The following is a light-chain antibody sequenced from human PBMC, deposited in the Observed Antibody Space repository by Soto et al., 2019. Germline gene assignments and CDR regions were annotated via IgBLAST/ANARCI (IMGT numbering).Light chain of an antibody. CDR3: QQYGSLPRT. Sequence: DTVLTQSPGTLSSSPGERATLSCRASQSVGTYLAWYQQKPGKAPKLLIYGASSRATGIPDRFSGSGSGTDFTLTISRLEPEDFAVYYCQQYGSLPRTFGQGTKVDIK. CDR1: QSVGTY. J-gene: IGKJ1*01. V-gene: IGKV3-20*01. CDR2: GAS.